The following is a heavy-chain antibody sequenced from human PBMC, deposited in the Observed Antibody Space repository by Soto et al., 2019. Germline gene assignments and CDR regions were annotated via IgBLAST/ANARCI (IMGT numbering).Heavy chain of an antibody. Sequence: VTLPLTCTFSGGWSSRYYWSWLRQPAGKGLEWIGYIYYSGSTNCNPSLKSRVTISVDTSKNQFSLKLSSVTAADAAVYYCARDRVLEWLYGVDVWGQGTTVTVSS. CDR1: GGWSSRYY. CDR2: IYYSGST. V-gene: IGHV4-59*01. CDR3: ARDRVLEWLYGVDV. D-gene: IGHD3-3*01. J-gene: IGHJ6*02.